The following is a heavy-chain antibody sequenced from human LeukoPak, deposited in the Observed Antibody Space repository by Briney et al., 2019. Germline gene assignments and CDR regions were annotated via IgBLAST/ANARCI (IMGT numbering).Heavy chain of an antibody. J-gene: IGHJ4*02. CDR3: ARTGGSSGWYSPALLKYYFDY. D-gene: IGHD6-19*01. V-gene: IGHV3-7*01. CDR2: IKQDGNEN. Sequence: GGSLRLSCAASGFTFSSYWMSWVRQAPGKGLEWVANIKQDGNENYYVDSVKGRFTISRDNAKNSLYLQMNSLRAEDTAVYYCARTGGSSGWYSPALLKYYFDYWGQGTLVTVSS. CDR1: GFTFSSYW.